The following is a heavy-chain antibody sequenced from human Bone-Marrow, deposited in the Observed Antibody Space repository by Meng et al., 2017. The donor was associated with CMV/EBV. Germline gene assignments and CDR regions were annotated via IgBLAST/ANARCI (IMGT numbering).Heavy chain of an antibody. V-gene: IGHV1-2*02. D-gene: IGHD3-3*01. J-gene: IGHJ6*02. Sequence: ASVKVSCKASGYTFTGYYMHWVRQAPGQGLEWMGWINPNSGGTNYAQKLQGRVTMTTDTSTSTAYMELRSLRSDDTAVYYCAGDFYDFWSGYYIPWRRNYYYYGMDVWGQGTTVTFSS. CDR3: AGDFYDFWSGYYIPWRRNYYYYGMDV. CDR1: GYTFTGYY. CDR2: INPNSGGT.